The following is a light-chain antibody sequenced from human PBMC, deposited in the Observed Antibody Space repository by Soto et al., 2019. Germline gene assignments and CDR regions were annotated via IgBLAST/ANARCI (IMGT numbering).Light chain of an antibody. J-gene: IGLJ1*01. Sequence: QSALTQPPSASGSPGQSVTISCTGTRSDVGGYNYVSWYQQHPGKAPKLMIYEVNQRPSGVPDRFSGSKSGNTASLTVSGLQAEDEADYYCSSYAGSNNYFFGTGTKVTVL. CDR2: EVN. CDR3: SSYAGSNNYF. V-gene: IGLV2-8*01. CDR1: RSDVGGYNY.